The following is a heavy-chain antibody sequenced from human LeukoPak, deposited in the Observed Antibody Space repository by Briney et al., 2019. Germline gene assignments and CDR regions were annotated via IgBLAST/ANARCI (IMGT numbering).Heavy chain of an antibody. CDR3: ARNRVDTWAFDI. D-gene: IGHD1-14*01. Sequence: PPETLSLTCTVSGGSISSHYWSWIRQPPGKGLEWIGYIYYSGSTNYNPSLKSRVTISVDTSKNQFSLKLSSVTAADTAVYYCARNRVDTWAFDIWGQGTMVTVSS. CDR2: IYYSGST. J-gene: IGHJ3*02. V-gene: IGHV4-59*11. CDR1: GGSISSHY.